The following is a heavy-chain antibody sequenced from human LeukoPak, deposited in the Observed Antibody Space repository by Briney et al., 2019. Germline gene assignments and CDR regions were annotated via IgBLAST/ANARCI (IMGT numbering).Heavy chain of an antibody. CDR3: ARVVASTSIDS. D-gene: IGHD2-15*01. CDR2: IFHTADV. V-gene: IGHV4-38-2*02. Sequence: SETLSLTCTVSGYSINSGYFWGWVRPPPGKGPEWIGSIFHTADVYYNPSLRSRVTLSIDTSRNHVSLKVTSVTAADTALYYCARVVASTSIDSWGQGILVTVSS. J-gene: IGHJ4*02. CDR1: GYSINSGYF.